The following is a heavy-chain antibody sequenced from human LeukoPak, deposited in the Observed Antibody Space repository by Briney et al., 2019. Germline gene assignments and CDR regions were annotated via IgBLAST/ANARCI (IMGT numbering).Heavy chain of an antibody. CDR2: IRYDGSNK. J-gene: IGHJ4*02. CDR3: AKIRKGDIVVVPAPGY. Sequence: GRSLRLSCAASGFTFSSYGMHWVRQAPGKGLEWVAFIRYDGSNKYYADSVKGRFTISRDNSKNTLYLQMNSLRAEDTAVYYCAKIRKGDIVVVPAPGYWGQGTLVTVSS. V-gene: IGHV3-30*02. CDR1: GFTFSSYG. D-gene: IGHD2-2*01.